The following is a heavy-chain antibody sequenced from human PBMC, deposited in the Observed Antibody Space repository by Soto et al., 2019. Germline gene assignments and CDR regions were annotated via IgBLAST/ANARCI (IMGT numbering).Heavy chain of an antibody. D-gene: IGHD2-15*01. CDR2: ISYDGTNK. Sequence: QVQLVESGGGVVQPGRSLRLPCTGSGFTFSSYGMHWVRQAPGKGLEWVAVISYDGTNKYYADSAKGRFTISRDNSKNTLYLQMNSLRAEDTAVYSCAILGYCSGGGCYSGFDYWGQGTLVTVSS. V-gene: IGHV3-30*03. CDR1: GFTFSSYG. CDR3: AILGYCSGGGCYSGFDY. J-gene: IGHJ4*02.